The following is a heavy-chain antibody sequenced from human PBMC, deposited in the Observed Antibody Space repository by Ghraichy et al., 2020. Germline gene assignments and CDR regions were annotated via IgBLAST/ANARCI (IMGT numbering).Heavy chain of an antibody. CDR3: ARCDRAGDAFDI. V-gene: IGHV3-21*01. CDR1: GFTFSSYS. Sequence: GSLRLSCAASGFTFSSYSMNWVRQAPGKGLEWVSSISSSSSYIYYADSVKGRFTISRDNAKNSLYLQMNSLRAEDTAVYYCARCDRAGDAFDIWGQGTMVTVSS. CDR2: ISSSSSYI. D-gene: IGHD3-22*01. J-gene: IGHJ3*02.